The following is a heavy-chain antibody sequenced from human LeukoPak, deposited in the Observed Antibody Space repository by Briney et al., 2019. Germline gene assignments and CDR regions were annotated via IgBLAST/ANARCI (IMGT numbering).Heavy chain of an antibody. CDR1: GFTFSSYG. V-gene: IGHV3-30*18. CDR3: AKPMELELRGYYYYGMDV. Sequence: GGSLRLSCAASGFTFSSYGMHWVRQAPGKRLEWVAVISYDGSNKYYADSVKGRFTISRDNSKNTLYLQMNSLRAEDTAVYYCAKPMELELRGYYYYGMDVWGQGTTVTVSS. D-gene: IGHD1-7*01. CDR2: ISYDGSNK. J-gene: IGHJ6*02.